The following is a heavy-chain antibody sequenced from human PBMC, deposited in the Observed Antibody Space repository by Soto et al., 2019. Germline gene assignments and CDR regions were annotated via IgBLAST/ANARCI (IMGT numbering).Heavy chain of an antibody. J-gene: IGHJ4*02. CDR1: GFTFNNYG. Sequence: GGSLRLSCAASGFTFNNYGIHWVRQAPGKGLAWVAVISYDGSNKYYADSVKGRIAISRDNSKNTLYLQMNSLRAEDTAVYYCAKGGIVATIWNYFDFWGQGTPVTVSS. V-gene: IGHV3-30*18. D-gene: IGHD5-12*01. CDR3: AKGGIVATIWNYFDF. CDR2: ISYDGSNK.